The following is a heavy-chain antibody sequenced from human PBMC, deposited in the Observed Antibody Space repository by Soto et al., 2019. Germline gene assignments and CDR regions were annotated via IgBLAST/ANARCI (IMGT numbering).Heavy chain of an antibody. J-gene: IGHJ3*02. CDR1: AGSPSTYY. D-gene: IGHD3-16*01. Sequence: TSQTLPLPSTVSAGSPSTYYWRLIRLLLGKRQEWIGYIYYSGSTNYNPSLKSRVTISVDTSKNQFSLKLSSVTAADTAVYYCAKGDYVHAFDIWGQGTMVTVSS. CDR3: AKGDYVHAFDI. V-gene: IGHV4-59*01. CDR2: IYYSGST.